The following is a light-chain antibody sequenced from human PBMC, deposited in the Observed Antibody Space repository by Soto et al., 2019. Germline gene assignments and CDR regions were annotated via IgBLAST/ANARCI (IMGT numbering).Light chain of an antibody. CDR3: SSYTSSSTLYV. J-gene: IGLJ1*01. V-gene: IGLV2-14*01. Sequence: QSVLNQPASVSGSPGQSITISCAGTSSDIGGYNYVSWYQQHPGKAPKVMIYEVSNRPSGVSNRFSGSKSGNTASLTISGLQAEDEADYYCSSYTSSSTLYVFGSGTKVTVL. CDR2: EVS. CDR1: SSDIGGYNY.